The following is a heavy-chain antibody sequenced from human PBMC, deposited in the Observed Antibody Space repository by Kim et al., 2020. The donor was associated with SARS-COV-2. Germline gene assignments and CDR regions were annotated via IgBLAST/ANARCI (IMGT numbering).Heavy chain of an antibody. CDR1: GFKFSSYG. Sequence: GGSLRLSCAASGFKFSSYGMHWVRQAPGKGLEWVAVISYDGSNKHYADSVKGRFTISRDNSKNTLYLQMNSLRAEDTAVYYCARDTSNYVYFCGGYRYSRVVDPWGQRTLVPVSS. J-gene: IGHJ5*02. D-gene: IGHD3-16*02. V-gene: IGHV3-33*05. CDR3: ARDTSNYVYFCGGYRYSRVVDP. CDR2: ISYDGSNK.